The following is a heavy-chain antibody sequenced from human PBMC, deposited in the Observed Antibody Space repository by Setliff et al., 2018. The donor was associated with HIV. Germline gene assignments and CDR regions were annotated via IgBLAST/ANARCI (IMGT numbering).Heavy chain of an antibody. Sequence: GASVKVSCKASGGTLSSYAISWVRQAPGQGLEWMGGIIPIFGAANYAQKFQGRVTITTDASTSAVYMELSSLRSEDTAVYYCVYCGGDCYTNWFDPWGQGTLVTVSS. V-gene: IGHV1-69*05. D-gene: IGHD2-21*02. CDR2: IIPIFGAA. CDR3: VYCGGDCYTNWFDP. CDR1: GGTLSSYA. J-gene: IGHJ5*02.